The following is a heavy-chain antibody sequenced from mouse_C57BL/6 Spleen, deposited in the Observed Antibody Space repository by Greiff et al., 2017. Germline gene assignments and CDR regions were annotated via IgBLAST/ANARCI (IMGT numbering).Heavy chain of an antibody. D-gene: IGHD2-5*01. CDR1: GFTFSDYY. CDR2: INYDGSST. Sequence: EVKLMESEGGLVQPGSSMTLSCTASGFTFSDYYMAWVRQVPEKGLEWVANINYDGSSTYYLDSLKSRFIISRDNAKNILYLQMSSLKSEDTATYYWAREGAYYSNPLAMDYWGQGTSVTVS. V-gene: IGHV5-16*01. CDR3: AREGAYYSNPLAMDY. J-gene: IGHJ4*01.